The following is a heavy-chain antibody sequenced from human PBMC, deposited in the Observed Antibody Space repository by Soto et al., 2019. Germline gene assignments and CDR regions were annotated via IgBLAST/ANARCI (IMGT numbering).Heavy chain of an antibody. V-gene: IGHV4-4*02. J-gene: IGHJ5*02. Sequence: SETLSLTCAVSGGSISSGNWWSWVRQPPGKGLEWIGEIYHSGSTNYNPSLKSRVTISVDKSKNQFSLKLSSVTAADTAVYYCAREGGPPRDWFDPWGQGTLVTVSS. CDR3: AREGGPPRDWFDP. CDR1: GGSISSGNW. CDR2: IYHSGST. D-gene: IGHD3-16*01.